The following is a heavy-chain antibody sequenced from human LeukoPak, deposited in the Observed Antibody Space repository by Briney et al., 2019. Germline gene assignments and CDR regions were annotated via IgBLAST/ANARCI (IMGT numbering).Heavy chain of an antibody. CDR3: ASLGYCSGGSCYARRDY. J-gene: IGHJ4*02. D-gene: IGHD2-15*01. Sequence: GSLRLSCAASGFTFSSYAMHWVRQAPGKGLEWVAVISYDGSNKYYADSVKGRFTISRDNSKNTLYLQMNSLRAEDTALYYCASLGYCSGGSCYARRDYWGQGTLVTVSS. CDR2: ISYDGSNK. V-gene: IGHV3-30-3*01. CDR1: GFTFSSYA.